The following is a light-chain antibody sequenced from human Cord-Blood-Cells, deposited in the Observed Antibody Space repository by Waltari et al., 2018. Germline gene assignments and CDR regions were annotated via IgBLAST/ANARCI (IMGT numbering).Light chain of an antibody. Sequence: DIQMTQSPSSLSASVGDRVTITCQASQDISNYLNWYQQKPGKAPKLLIYDASNLETGVPSRFCGSGSGTDFTFTISSLQPEDIATYYCQQYDNLFTFGPGTKVDIK. CDR1: QDISNY. V-gene: IGKV1-33*01. J-gene: IGKJ3*01. CDR2: DAS. CDR3: QQYDNLFT.